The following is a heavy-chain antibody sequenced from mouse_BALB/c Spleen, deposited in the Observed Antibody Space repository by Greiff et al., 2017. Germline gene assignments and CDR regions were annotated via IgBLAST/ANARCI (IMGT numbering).Heavy chain of an antibody. J-gene: IGHJ2*01. D-gene: IGHD2-10*02. CDR1: GYSITSDYA. CDR2: ISYSGST. Sequence: EVQGVESGPGLVKPSQSLSLTCTVTGYSITSDYAWNWIRQFPGNKLEWMGYISYSGSTSYNPSLKSRISITRDTSKNQFFLQLNSVTTEDTATYYCARRWYGNYYFDYWGQGTTLTVSS. V-gene: IGHV3-2*02. CDR3: ARRWYGNYYFDY.